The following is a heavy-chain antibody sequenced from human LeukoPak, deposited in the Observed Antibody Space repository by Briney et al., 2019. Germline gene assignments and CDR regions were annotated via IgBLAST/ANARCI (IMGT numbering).Heavy chain of an antibody. CDR1: GYTFTSYY. D-gene: IGHD2-15*01. V-gene: IGHV1-46*01. CDR3: ARDISYCSGGSCYLTIDY. CDR2: INPSGGST. J-gene: IGHJ4*02. Sequence: ASVKVSCKASGYTFTSYYMHLVRQAPGQGLEWMGIINPSGGSTSYAQKFQGRVTMTRDTSTSTVYMELSSLRSEDTAVYYCARDISYCSGGSCYLTIDYWGQGTLVTVSS.